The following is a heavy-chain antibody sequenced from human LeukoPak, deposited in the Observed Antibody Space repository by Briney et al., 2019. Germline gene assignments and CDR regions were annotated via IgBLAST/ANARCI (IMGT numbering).Heavy chain of an antibody. D-gene: IGHD2-15*01. V-gene: IGHV3-48*01. CDR1: GFSFTASS. Sequence: PGGSLRLSCAASGFSFTASSLNWVRQAPGKGMEWISYIRSGSTMIYYADSVKGRFTISRDDANNVLFLQMNSLGAEDTAVYYCARCRSGTCYAYFDYWGQGTLVTVSS. CDR3: ARCRSGTCYAYFDY. CDR2: IRSGSTMI. J-gene: IGHJ4*02.